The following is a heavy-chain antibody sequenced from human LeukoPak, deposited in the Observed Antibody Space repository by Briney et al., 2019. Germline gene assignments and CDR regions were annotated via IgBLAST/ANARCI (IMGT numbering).Heavy chain of an antibody. V-gene: IGHV3-23*01. Sequence: PGRSLRLSCAASGFTFSSYGMHWVRQAPGKGLEWVSAISGSGGSTYYADSVKGRFTISRDNSKNTLYLQMNSLRAEDTAVYYCAKGPGGYEHDYWGQGTLVTVSS. D-gene: IGHD5-12*01. CDR3: AKGPGGYEHDY. J-gene: IGHJ4*02. CDR1: GFTFSSYG. CDR2: ISGSGGST.